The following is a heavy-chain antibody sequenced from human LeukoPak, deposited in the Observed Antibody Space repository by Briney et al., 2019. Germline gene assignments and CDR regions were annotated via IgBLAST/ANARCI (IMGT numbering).Heavy chain of an antibody. Sequence: GGSLRLSCAASGFTFSNAWMSWVRQAPGKGLEWVGRIKSKTDGGTTDYAAPVKGRFTISRDDSKNTLYLQMNSLKTEDTAVYYCTTGLSGEALIKSKARQKDAFGIWGQGTMVTVSS. V-gene: IGHV3-15*01. CDR1: GFTFSNAW. J-gene: IGHJ3*02. D-gene: IGHD3-9*01. CDR2: IKSKTDGGTT. CDR3: TTGLSGEALIKSKARQKDAFGI.